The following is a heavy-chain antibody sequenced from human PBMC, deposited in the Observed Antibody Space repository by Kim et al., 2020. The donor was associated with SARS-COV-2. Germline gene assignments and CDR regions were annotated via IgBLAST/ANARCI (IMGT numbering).Heavy chain of an antibody. D-gene: IGHD5-12*01. CDR3: AIITWLPLLGDYGMDV. Sequence: ASVKVSCKASGYTFTSYGISWVRQAPGQGLEWMGWISAYNGNTNYAQKLQGRVTMTTDTSTSTAYMELRSLRSDDTAVYYCAIITWLPLLGDYGMDVWGQGTTVTVSS. J-gene: IGHJ6*02. CDR1: GYTFTSYG. CDR2: ISAYNGNT. V-gene: IGHV1-18*01.